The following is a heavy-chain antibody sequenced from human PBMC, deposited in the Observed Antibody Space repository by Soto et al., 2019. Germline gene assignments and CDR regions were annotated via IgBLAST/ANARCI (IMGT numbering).Heavy chain of an antibody. V-gene: IGHV4-39*01. J-gene: IGHJ4*02. D-gene: IGHD3-9*01. CDR2: TYYRGNA. Sequence: PSETLSLTCSVSDDSINSDKYYWGWLRQPPGKGLEWIGSTYYRGNAYYNPSLQTRVTISLDKSKSPFSLKLNSVTAADSAVYFCARLEGLATISYYFDFWGPGALVTVSS. CDR1: DDSINSDKYY. CDR3: ARLEGLATISYYFDF.